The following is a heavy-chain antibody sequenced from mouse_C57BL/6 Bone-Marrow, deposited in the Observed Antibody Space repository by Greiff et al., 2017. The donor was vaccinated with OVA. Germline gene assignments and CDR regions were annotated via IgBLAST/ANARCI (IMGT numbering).Heavy chain of an antibody. CDR1: GFTFSDYG. CDR2: ISSGSSTI. J-gene: IGHJ2*01. D-gene: IGHD2-4*01. V-gene: IGHV5-17*01. CDR3: ARSDYDYFDY. Sequence: EVMLVESGGGLVKPGGSLKLSCAASGFTFSDYGMHWVRQAPEKGLEWVAYISSGSSTIYYADTVKGRFTISRDNAKNTLFLQITSLRSEDTAMYYCARSDYDYFDYWGQGTTLTVSS.